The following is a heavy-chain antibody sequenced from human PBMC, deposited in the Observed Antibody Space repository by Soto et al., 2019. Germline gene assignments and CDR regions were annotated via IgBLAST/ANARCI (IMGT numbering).Heavy chain of an antibody. CDR2: IKSKTDGGTT. J-gene: IGHJ4*02. Sequence: GGSLRLSCAASGFTFSNAWMNWVRQAPGKGLEWVGRIKSKTDGGTTDYAAPVKGRFTISRDDSKDTLYLQMNSLKTEDTAVYYCTTDTYHIAAADYYFDYWGQGTLVTVSS. CDR3: TTDTYHIAAADYYFDY. CDR1: GFTFSNAW. D-gene: IGHD6-13*01. V-gene: IGHV3-15*07.